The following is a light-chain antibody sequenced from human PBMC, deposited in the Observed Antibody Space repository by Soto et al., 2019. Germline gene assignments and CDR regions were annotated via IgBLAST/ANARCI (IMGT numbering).Light chain of an antibody. Sequence: EIVLTQSPGTLSLSPVEIATLYFMASHSVSNNYLAWYPPKPGQAPRLLIYGASNRATGIPDRFSGSGSGTEFTLTISSLQTEDFAVYYCQHYNNWPWTCGQGTKGDIK. CDR3: QHYNNWPWT. CDR2: GAS. V-gene: IGKV3D-15*01. J-gene: IGKJ1*01. CDR1: HSVSNN.